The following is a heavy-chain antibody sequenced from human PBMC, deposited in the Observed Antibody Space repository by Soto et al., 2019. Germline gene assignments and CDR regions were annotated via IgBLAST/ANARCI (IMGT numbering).Heavy chain of an antibody. Sequence: GRSLRLSCAASGFTFSSYGMHWVRQGPGKGLEWVAVIWYDGSNKYYADSVKGRFTISRDNSKNTLYLQMNSLRAEDTAVYYCARDSRFYCTNGVCYRGGDANHYYYGMDVWGQGTTVHVSS. V-gene: IGHV3-33*08. CDR3: ARDSRFYCTNGVCYRGGDANHYYYGMDV. CDR1: GFTFSSYG. D-gene: IGHD2-8*01. CDR2: IWYDGSNK. J-gene: IGHJ6*02.